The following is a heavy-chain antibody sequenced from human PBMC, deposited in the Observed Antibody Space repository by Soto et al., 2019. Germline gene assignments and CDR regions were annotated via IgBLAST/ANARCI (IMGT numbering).Heavy chain of an antibody. CDR2: INSDGSST. Sequence: GGSLRLSCAASGFTFSSYWMHWVRQAPGKGLVWVSRINSDGSSTSYADSVKGRFTISRDNAKNTLYLQMNSLRAEDTAVYYCAASSQGVYYYYYMDVWGKGTTVTVSS. V-gene: IGHV3-74*01. CDR1: GFTFSSYW. J-gene: IGHJ6*03. D-gene: IGHD6-13*01. CDR3: AASSQGVYYYYYMDV.